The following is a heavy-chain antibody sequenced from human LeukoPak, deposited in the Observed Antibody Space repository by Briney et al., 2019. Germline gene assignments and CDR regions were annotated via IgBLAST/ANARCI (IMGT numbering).Heavy chain of an antibody. J-gene: IGHJ3*02. CDR3: AVRRSLYCSGGSCYDAFDI. D-gene: IGHD2-15*01. CDR1: GYSFTSYW. CDR2: IYPGDSDT. V-gene: IGHV5-51*01. Sequence: GESLKISCKGSGYSFTSYWIGWVRQMPGKGLEWKGIIYPGDSDTRYSPSFQGQVTISADKSISTAYLQWSSLKASDTAMYYCAVRRSLYCSGGSCYDAFDIWGQGTMVTVSS.